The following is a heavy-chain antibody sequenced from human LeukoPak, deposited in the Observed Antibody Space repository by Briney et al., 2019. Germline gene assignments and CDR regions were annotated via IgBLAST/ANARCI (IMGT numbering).Heavy chain of an antibody. CDR2: IYYSGST. V-gene: IGHV4-59*01. Sequence: SETLSLTCTVSGGSISSYYWSWIRQPPGKGLEWIGHIYYSGSTNYNPSLKSRVTISVDTSKNQFSLKLSSVTAADTAVYYCARRVGATSGRLDYWGQGTLVTVSS. D-gene: IGHD1-26*01. CDR1: GGSISSYY. J-gene: IGHJ4*02. CDR3: ARRVGATSGRLDY.